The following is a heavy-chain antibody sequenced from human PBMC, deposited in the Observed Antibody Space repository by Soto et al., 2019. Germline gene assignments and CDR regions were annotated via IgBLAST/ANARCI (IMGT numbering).Heavy chain of an antibody. Sequence: ASVKVSCKASGYTFTSYAMHWVRQAPGQRLEWMGWINAGNGNTKYSQKFQGRVTITRDTSASTAYMELSSLRSEDTAVYYCAGGITGTMALTFDIWGQGTMVTVSS. CDR3: AGGITGTMALTFDI. CDR1: GYTFTSYA. V-gene: IGHV1-3*01. CDR2: INAGNGNT. D-gene: IGHD1-7*01. J-gene: IGHJ3*02.